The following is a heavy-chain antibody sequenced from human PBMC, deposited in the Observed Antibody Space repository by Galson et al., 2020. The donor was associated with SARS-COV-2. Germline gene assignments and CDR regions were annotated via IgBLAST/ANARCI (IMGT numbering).Heavy chain of an antibody. D-gene: IGHD3-22*01. CDR1: EFTLRNYS. V-gene: IGHV3-48*04. Sequence: GGSLRLSCAASEFTLRNYSMNWVRQAPGKGLEWVSYISVTSSTIYYADSVKGRFTISRDNAKNSLSLYMNSLRADDTAVYYCARAPEHTHCDSYGCHLIYDGMDVWGQGTTVTVSS. J-gene: IGHJ6*02. CDR2: ISVTSSTI. CDR3: ARAPEHTHCDSYGCHLIYDGMDV.